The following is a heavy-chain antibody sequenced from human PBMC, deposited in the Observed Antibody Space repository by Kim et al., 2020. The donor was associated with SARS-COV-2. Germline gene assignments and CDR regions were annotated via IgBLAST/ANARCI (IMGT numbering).Heavy chain of an antibody. Sequence: NPSLKSRVTISVDTSKNQFSLKLSSVTAADTAVYYCARSKVFSSGWYRDYWGQGTLVTVSS. V-gene: IGHV4-59*01. CDR3: ARSKVFSSGWYRDY. J-gene: IGHJ4*02. D-gene: IGHD6-19*01.